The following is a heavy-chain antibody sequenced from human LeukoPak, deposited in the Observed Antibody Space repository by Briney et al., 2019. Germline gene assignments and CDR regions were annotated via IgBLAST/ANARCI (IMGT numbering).Heavy chain of an antibody. J-gene: IGHJ6*03. CDR1: GCTFTSYG. V-gene: IGHV1-18*01. Sequence: ASVKVPCKASGCTFTSYGISWVRQAPGQGLEWMGWISAYNGNTNYAQKLQGRVTMTTDTSTSTAYMELRSLRSDDTAVYYCARTETLGPAMDVWGKGTTVTVSS. CDR3: ARTETLGPAMDV. CDR2: ISAYNGNT. D-gene: IGHD3-16*01.